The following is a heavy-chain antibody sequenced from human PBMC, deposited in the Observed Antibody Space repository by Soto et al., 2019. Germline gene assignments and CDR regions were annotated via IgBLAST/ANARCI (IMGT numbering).Heavy chain of an antibody. CDR3: ARGPRSGWRAN. CDR1: DVSISSYF. V-gene: IGHV4-59*01. CDR2: TYYTADT. D-gene: IGHD6-19*01. J-gene: IGHJ4*02. Sequence: PSATMSHTCPVSDVSISSYFWSWLRQPTGKGLEWIGSTYYTADTKYNPSLESRATISADPSKKQFSLRLGPVTAADTSLYYCARGPRSGWRANWGQGTRVTVSA.